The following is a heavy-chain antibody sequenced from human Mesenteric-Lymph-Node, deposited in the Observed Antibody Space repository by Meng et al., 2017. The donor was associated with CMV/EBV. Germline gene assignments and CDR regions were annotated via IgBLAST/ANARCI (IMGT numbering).Heavy chain of an antibody. J-gene: IGHJ6*02. Sequence: ASVKVSCKASGYTFTSYGISWVRQAPGQGLEWMGWISAYNGNTNYAQKLQGRVTMTTDTSTSTAYMELRSLRSDDTAVYYCARDLWGPRLSSPQYYYYGMDVWGQGTTVTVSS. V-gene: IGHV1-18*01. CDR1: GYTFTSYG. D-gene: IGHD3-16*01. CDR2: ISAYNGNT. CDR3: ARDLWGPRLSSPQYYYYGMDV.